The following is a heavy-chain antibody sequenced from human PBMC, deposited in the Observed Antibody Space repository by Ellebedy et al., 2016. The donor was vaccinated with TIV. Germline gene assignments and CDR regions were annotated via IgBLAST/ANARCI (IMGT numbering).Heavy chain of an antibody. CDR2: IWYDGSNK. CDR3: ASNAAKEPGDVLDI. J-gene: IGHJ3*02. Sequence: GGSLRLSXAASGFTFSSYGMHWVRQAPGKGLEWVAVIWYDGSNKYYADSVKGRFTISRDNSKNTLYLQMNSLRAEDTAVYYCASNAAKEPGDVLDIWGQGTMVTVCS. D-gene: IGHD4/OR15-4a*01. V-gene: IGHV3-33*01. CDR1: GFTFSSYG.